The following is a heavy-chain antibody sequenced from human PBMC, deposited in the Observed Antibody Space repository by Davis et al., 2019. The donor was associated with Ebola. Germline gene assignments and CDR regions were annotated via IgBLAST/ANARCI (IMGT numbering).Heavy chain of an antibody. Sequence: ASVKVSCKSSGGTFSSFAFGWVRQAPGQGLAWMGWINPNTGGIDYAQKFQGRVTMTRDMSISTAYMELSRLRSDETAVYYCVLLWFGELLWVRYFDYWGQGTLVTVSS. CDR2: INPNTGGI. V-gene: IGHV1-2*02. CDR3: VLLWFGELLWVRYFDY. D-gene: IGHD3-10*01. J-gene: IGHJ4*02. CDR1: GGTFSSFA.